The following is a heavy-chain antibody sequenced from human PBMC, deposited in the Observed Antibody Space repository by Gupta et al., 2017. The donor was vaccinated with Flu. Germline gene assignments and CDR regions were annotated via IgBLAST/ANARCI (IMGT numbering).Heavy chain of an antibody. V-gene: IGHV4-34*01. CDR2: IIHSRST. J-gene: IGHJ3*02. CDR1: GGSFSGYY. Sequence: QVQLQQWGAGLLKPSETLSLTCAVYGGSFSGYYWSWLRQPPGKGLEWIGEIIHSRSTNYNPSLKSRGTTSVDTSKNQFSLKLSSVTAADTAVYYCARGAKSTPTNKGRKGFDSWGQGTMVTVSS. D-gene: IGHD2/OR15-2a*01. CDR3: ARGAKSTPTNKGRKGFDS.